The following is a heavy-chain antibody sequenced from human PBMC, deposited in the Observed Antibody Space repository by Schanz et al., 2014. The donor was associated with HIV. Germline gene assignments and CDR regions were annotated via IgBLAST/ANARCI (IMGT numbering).Heavy chain of an antibody. V-gene: IGHV1-2*02. CDR2: VNPNSGGT. D-gene: IGHD6-6*01. CDR1: GSTFSGYF. Sequence: QVQLVQSGAEVKKPGASVKVSCKASGSTFSGYFIHWLRQAPGQGLEWMGWVNPNSGGTNYAQKFQGRVTMTRDTSISTGYMELSRLRSDDTAVYYCAREPSFSGLDVWGQGTTVIVSS. CDR3: AREPSFSGLDV. J-gene: IGHJ6*02.